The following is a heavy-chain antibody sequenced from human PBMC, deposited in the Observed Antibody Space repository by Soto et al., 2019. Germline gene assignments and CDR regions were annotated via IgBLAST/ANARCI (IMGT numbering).Heavy chain of an antibody. CDR3: ARDQELGSLDY. J-gene: IGHJ4*02. D-gene: IGHD1-26*01. V-gene: IGHV3-11*01. CDR1: GFTFSDYY. CDR2: ISSSGSTI. Sequence: GGSLRLSCAASGFTFSDYYMSWIRQAPGKGLEWVSYISSSGSTIYYADSVKGRFTISRDNSKNSLYLQMNSLRAEDTAVYYCARDQELGSLDYWGQGTLVTVSS.